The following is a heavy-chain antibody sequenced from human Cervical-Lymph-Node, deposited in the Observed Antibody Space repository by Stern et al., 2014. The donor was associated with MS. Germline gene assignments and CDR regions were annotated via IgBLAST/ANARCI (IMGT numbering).Heavy chain of an antibody. CDR3: ARVNYDTSGSHFYYYFDF. J-gene: IGHJ4*01. CDR1: VGSLNSGGYY. Sequence: QVHLQVSCPGLVKPSQTLSLTCTVAVGSLNSGGYYLGWIRQAPWKGLEWIGYVHSSGPAFVNPSLKSRLLISADTPKNQISLRLSSVTAADTAVYYCARVNYDTSGSHFYYYFDFWGQGTLVTVSS. D-gene: IGHD3-22*01. CDR2: VHSSGPA. V-gene: IGHV4-30-4*01.